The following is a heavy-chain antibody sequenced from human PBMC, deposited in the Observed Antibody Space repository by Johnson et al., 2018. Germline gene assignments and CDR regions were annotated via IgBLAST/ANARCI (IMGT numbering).Heavy chain of an antibody. CDR2: VSYDGSTK. Sequence: QVQLVQSGGGVVQPRRSLRLSCAASGFPFNNYAMNWVRQAPGKGLEWVAIVSYDGSTKYYADPVRGRFTISRDNSKNTVYLEMNRVGPEDAAVYYCARGVDDYSCYDAGSGSYWGQGTLVTVSS. CDR3: ARGVDDYSCYDAGSGSY. CDR1: GFPFNNYA. V-gene: IGHV3-30-3*01. D-gene: IGHD5-12*01. J-gene: IGHJ4*02.